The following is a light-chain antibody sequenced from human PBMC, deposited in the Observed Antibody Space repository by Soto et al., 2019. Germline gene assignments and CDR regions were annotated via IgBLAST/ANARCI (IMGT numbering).Light chain of an antibody. CDR1: QSVSSSY. J-gene: IGKJ5*01. CDR3: QQYGSSPPIT. V-gene: IGKV3-20*01. CDR2: GAS. Sequence: EIVLTQSPGTLSLSPGERATLSCRASQSVSSSYLAWYQQKPGQAPRLLIYGASSRPTSIPDRFSGSGSGTDFTLTISRLEPEDFAVYYYQQYGSSPPITFGQGTRLEIK.